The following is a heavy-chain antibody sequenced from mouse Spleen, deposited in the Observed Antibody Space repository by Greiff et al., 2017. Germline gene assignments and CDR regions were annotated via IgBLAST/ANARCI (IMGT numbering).Heavy chain of an antibody. D-gene: IGHD2-4*01. CDR1: GYSITSDYA. J-gene: IGHJ3*01. V-gene: IGHV3-2*02. Sequence: ESGPGLVKPSQSLSLPCTVTGYSITSDYAWNWIRQFPGNKLEWMGYISYSGSTSYNPSLKSRISITRDTSKNQFFLQLNSVTTEDTATYYCARSLDYVSFAYWGQGTLVTVSA. CDR3: ARSLDYVSFAY. CDR2: ISYSGST.